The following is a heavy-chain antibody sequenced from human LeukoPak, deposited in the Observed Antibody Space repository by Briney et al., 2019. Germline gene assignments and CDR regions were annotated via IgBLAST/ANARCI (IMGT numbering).Heavy chain of an antibody. Sequence: ASVKVSCKASGYTFTGYYMHWVRQAPGQGLEWMGWINPNSGGTNYAQKFQGRVTMTRDTSISTAYMELSRLRSDDTAVYYCATSNLDSSGYFGWFDPWGRGTLVTVSS. CDR2: INPNSGGT. CDR3: ATSNLDSSGYFGWFDP. J-gene: IGHJ5*02. V-gene: IGHV1-2*02. D-gene: IGHD3-22*01. CDR1: GYTFTGYY.